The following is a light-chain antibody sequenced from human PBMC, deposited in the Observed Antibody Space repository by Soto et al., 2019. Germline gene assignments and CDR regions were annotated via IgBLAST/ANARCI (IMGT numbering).Light chain of an antibody. J-gene: IGKJ1*01. CDR2: KAS. CDR1: QSIGSW. Sequence: DIQMTQSSSTLSASVGDRVTITCRASQSIGSWLAWYQRKPGKAPKLLIYKASNLESGVPSRFSGSGSGTEFTLSISSLQPDDFATYYCQQYNAYPWTFGQGTKVEIK. V-gene: IGKV1-5*03. CDR3: QQYNAYPWT.